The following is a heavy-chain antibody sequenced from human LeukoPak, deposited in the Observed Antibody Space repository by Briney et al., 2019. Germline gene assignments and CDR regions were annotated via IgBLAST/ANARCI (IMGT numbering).Heavy chain of an antibody. CDR3: AKLLGPAYYYGMDV. Sequence: GGSLRLSCAASGFTFSSYAMSWVRQAPGKGLEWVSAISGSGGSTYYADSVKGRFTISRDNSKNTLYLQMNSLRAEDTAVYYCAKLLGPAYYYGMDVWGQGTTVTVSS. J-gene: IGHJ6*02. D-gene: IGHD3-16*01. CDR1: GFTFSSYA. V-gene: IGHV3-23*01. CDR2: ISGSGGST.